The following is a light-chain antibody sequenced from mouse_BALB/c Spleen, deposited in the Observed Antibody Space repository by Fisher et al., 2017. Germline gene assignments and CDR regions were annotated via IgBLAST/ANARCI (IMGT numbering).Light chain of an antibody. J-gene: IGKJ5*01. CDR3: QQWSSSPLT. CDR2: RTS. CDR1: SSVSY. V-gene: IGKV4-61*01. Sequence: IVLTQSPAIMSASPGEKVTISCSASSSVSYMYWYQQKPGSSPKPWIYRTSNLASGVPARFSGSGSGTSYSLTISSMEAEDAATYYCQQWSSSPLTFGAGTKLELK.